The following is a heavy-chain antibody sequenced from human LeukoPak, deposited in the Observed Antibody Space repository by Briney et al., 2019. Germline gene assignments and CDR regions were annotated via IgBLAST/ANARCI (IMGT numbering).Heavy chain of an antibody. D-gene: IGHD3-10*01. CDR3: ARDSPDGSGTYYNDTPDY. CDR2: INPLHGNT. V-gene: IGHV1-18*01. J-gene: IGHJ4*02. CDR1: GYTFSSYG. Sequence: VSVKVSCKASGYTFSSYGISWVRQAPGQGLEWMGWINPLHGNTNYRQKLQGRVTMTTDTSTSTAYMDLRSLRSDDTAIYYCARDSPDGSGTYYNDTPDYWGQGTLVTVSS.